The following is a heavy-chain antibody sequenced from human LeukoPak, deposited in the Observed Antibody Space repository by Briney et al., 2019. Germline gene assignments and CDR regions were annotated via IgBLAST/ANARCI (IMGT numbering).Heavy chain of an antibody. Sequence: GGSLRLSCAASGFTFDDYGMSWVRQAPGKGPEWVSGINWNGGSTGYADSAKGRFTISRDNAKNSLYLQMNSLRVEDTALYYCARGIRFLEWLSGFDYWGQGTLVTVSS. CDR1: GFTFDDYG. CDR2: INWNGGST. CDR3: ARGIRFLEWLSGFDY. J-gene: IGHJ4*02. D-gene: IGHD3-3*01. V-gene: IGHV3-20*04.